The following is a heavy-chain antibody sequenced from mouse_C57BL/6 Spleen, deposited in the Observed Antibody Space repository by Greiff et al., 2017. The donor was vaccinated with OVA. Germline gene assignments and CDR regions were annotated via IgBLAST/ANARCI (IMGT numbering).Heavy chain of an antibody. CDR2: ISSGGSYT. D-gene: IGHD2-5*01. CDR3: ARANSNYDAMDY. CDR1: GFTFSSYG. Sequence: EVMLVESGGDLVKPGGSLKLSCAASGFTFSSYGMSWVRQTPDKRLEWVATISSGGSYTYYPDSVKGRFTISRDNAKNTLYLQMSSLKAEDTAMYYCARANSNYDAMDYWGQGTSVTVSS. J-gene: IGHJ4*01. V-gene: IGHV5-6*01.